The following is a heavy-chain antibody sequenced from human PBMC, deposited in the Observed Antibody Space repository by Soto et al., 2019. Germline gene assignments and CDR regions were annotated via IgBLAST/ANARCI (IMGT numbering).Heavy chain of an antibody. Sequence: EVQLVESGGTLVKPGGSLRLSCVASGFPFSNAWINWVRQVPGKGLEWVGRVKSKTDGGSSDYAAAVKGRFAGSRDESRNIVYLQMNSLKIEVTGVYYCTTDSRTSLPEFRFDYWGHGTQVTVSS. D-gene: IGHD2-8*01. J-gene: IGHJ4*01. V-gene: IGHV3-15*07. CDR2: VKSKTDGGSS. CDR3: TTDSRTSLPEFRFDY. CDR1: GFPFSNAW.